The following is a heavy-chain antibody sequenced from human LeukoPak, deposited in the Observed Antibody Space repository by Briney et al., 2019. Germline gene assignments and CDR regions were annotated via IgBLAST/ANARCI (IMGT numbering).Heavy chain of an antibody. V-gene: IGHV3-66*01. CDR2: IYSGGST. CDR3: ARDRGYSGYDNYYYGMDV. D-gene: IGHD5-12*01. Sequence: GGSLRLSCAASGFTVSSNYMSWVRQAPGKGLEWVSVIYSGGSTYYADSVKGRFTISRDNSKNTLYLQMNSLRAEDTAVYYCARDRGYSGYDNYYYGMDVWGQGTTVTVSS. CDR1: GFTVSSNY. J-gene: IGHJ6*02.